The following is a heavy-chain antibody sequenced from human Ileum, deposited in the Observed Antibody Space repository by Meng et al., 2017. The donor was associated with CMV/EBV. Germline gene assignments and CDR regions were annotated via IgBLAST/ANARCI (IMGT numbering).Heavy chain of an antibody. CDR1: GGSISTYF. CDR2: IYYNGST. V-gene: IGHV4-59*01. D-gene: IGHD6-6*01. Sequence: SETLSLTCTVSGGSISTYFRIWIRQPPGKGLEYIGYIYYNGSTNYNPSLKSRVTMSVDTSKNQFSLQLSSVTAADTAVYYCARAYSNSYRVDYWGQGTMVTVSS. J-gene: IGHJ4*02. CDR3: ARAYSNSYRVDY.